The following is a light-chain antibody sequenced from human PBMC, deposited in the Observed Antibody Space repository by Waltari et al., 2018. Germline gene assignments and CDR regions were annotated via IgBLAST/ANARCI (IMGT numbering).Light chain of an antibody. CDR3: QAWDSSVV. J-gene: IGLJ2*01. Sequence: SYELTQPPSVSVSPGQTASITCPGDNLGEKYACWYQQKPGQSPVLVIYQDSKRPSGIPERFSGSNSGNTATLTISGTQAMDEADYYCQAWDSSVVFGGGTKLTVL. CDR2: QDS. CDR1: NLGEKY. V-gene: IGLV3-1*01.